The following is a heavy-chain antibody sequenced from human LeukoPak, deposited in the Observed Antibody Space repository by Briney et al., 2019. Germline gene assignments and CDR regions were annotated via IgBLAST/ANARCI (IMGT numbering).Heavy chain of an antibody. CDR3: AKDPTVGASYWYFDL. J-gene: IGHJ2*01. V-gene: IGHV3-23*01. Sequence: GGSLRLSCAASGFTFTSYSMNWVRQAPGKGLEWVSGISSSGSGGNTYYADSVKGRFTISRDSSRNTLFLHMNTLRAEDTAIYYCAKDPTVGASYWYFDLWGRGTLVTVSS. D-gene: IGHD1-26*01. CDR2: ISSSGSGGNT. CDR1: GFTFTSYS.